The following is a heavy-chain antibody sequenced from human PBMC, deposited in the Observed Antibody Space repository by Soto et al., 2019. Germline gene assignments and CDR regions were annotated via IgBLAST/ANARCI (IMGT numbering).Heavy chain of an antibody. J-gene: IGHJ6*02. CDR3: ARVSRITIFGVVIRYYYGMDV. Sequence: PGGSLRLSCAASGLTVSSYSMNWIRQAPGKGLEWVSSISSSSSYIYYADSVKGRFTISRDNAKNSLYLQMNSLRAEDTAVYYCARVSRITIFGVVIRYYYGMDVWGQGTTVTVSS. CDR2: ISSSSSYI. V-gene: IGHV3-21*01. D-gene: IGHD3-3*01. CDR1: GLTVSSYS.